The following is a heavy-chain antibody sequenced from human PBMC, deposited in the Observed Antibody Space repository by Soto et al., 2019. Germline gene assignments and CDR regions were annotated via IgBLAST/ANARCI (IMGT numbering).Heavy chain of an antibody. D-gene: IGHD3-9*01. V-gene: IGHV4-59*08. CDR1: GGSISLYY. CDR2: IYYSGST. Sequence: SETLSLTCTVSGGSISLYYWSLIRQSQGKGLEWIGYIYYSGSTNYNPSLKSRVTISVDTSKNQFSLKLSSVTAADTAVYYCARHVLRYFDWLLGPFEIWGQGTMVTVSS. J-gene: IGHJ3*02. CDR3: ARHVLRYFDWLLGPFEI.